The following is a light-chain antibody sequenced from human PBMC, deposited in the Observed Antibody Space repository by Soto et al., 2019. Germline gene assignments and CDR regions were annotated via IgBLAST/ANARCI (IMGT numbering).Light chain of an antibody. CDR3: AAWDDSLSWV. CDR1: SSNIGSNT. V-gene: IGLV1-44*01. J-gene: IGLJ3*02. Sequence: QSVLTQPPSASVTPGQRVTSSCSGSSSNIGSNTVNWYQQLPGTAPKHLIFSNNQRPSGVPDRFSGSKSGTSASLAISGLQPEDEADYYCAAWDDSLSWVFGGGTQLTVL. CDR2: SNN.